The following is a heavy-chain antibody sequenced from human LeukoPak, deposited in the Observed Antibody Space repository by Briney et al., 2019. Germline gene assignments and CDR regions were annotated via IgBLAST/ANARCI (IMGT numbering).Heavy chain of an antibody. CDR3: ARDRLDLVLLWFGELGDVYYYGMDV. J-gene: IGHJ6*02. Sequence: ASVKVSCKASGGTFSSYAISWVRQAPGQGLEWMGWISAYNGNTNYAQKLQGRVTMTTDTCTSTAYMALRSLRSHDTAVYYCARDRLDLVLLWFGELGDVYYYGMDVWGQGTTVTVSS. CDR1: GGTFSSYA. V-gene: IGHV1-18*01. CDR2: ISAYNGNT. D-gene: IGHD3-10*01.